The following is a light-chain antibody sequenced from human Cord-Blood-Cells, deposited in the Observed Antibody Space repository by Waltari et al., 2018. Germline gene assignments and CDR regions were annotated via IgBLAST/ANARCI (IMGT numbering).Light chain of an antibody. CDR2: GAS. Sequence: VLTPSPGTLSLSPGERGTLSCRASQSVSSSYLAWYQQKPGQAPRLLIYGASSRATGIPDRFSGSGSGTGFTLTISRLEPEDFAVYYCQQYGSSPRTFGQGTKVEIK. J-gene: IGKJ1*01. V-gene: IGKV3-20*01. CDR1: QSVSSSY. CDR3: QQYGSSPRT.